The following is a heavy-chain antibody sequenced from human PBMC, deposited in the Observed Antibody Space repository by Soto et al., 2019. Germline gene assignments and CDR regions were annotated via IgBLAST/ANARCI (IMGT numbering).Heavy chain of an antibody. CDR2: IIPIFGTA. J-gene: IGHJ4*02. CDR1: GGTFSSYA. V-gene: IGHV1-69*13. Sequence: SVKVSCKASGGTFSSYAISWVRQAPGQGLEWMGGIIPIFGTANYAQKFQGRVTITADESTSTAYMELSSLRSEDTAVYYCARGGRDNTYYYDSSGYYSWDYFDYWGQGTLVTSPQ. D-gene: IGHD3-22*01. CDR3: ARGGRDNTYYYDSSGYYSWDYFDY.